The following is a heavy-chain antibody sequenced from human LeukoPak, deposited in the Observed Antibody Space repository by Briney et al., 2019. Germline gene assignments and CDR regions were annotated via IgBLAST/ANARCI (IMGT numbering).Heavy chain of an antibody. CDR2: IFFSGST. CDR1: GASISSDY. D-gene: IGHD5-24*01. Sequence: SETLSLTCTVSGASISSDYWSWIRQPPGKGLEWIGYIFFSGSTNYNPSLKSRVTMSVDTSKNQFSLRLSSVTAADTAVYYCARGEMATIEDAFDIWGQGTMVTVSS. V-gene: IGHV4-59*01. J-gene: IGHJ3*02. CDR3: ARGEMATIEDAFDI.